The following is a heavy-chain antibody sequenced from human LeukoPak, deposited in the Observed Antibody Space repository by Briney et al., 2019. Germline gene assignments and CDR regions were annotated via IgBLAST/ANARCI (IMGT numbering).Heavy chain of an antibody. J-gene: IGHJ4*02. Sequence: SETLSLTCTVSGVSVSSGSYYWRWIRQPPGKGLEWIGYIYYSGSTNYNPSLKSRVTISVDTSKNQFSLKLSSVTAADTAVYYCARGYSYGRFDYWGQGTLVTVSS. D-gene: IGHD5-18*01. CDR3: ARGYSYGRFDY. CDR2: IYYSGST. V-gene: IGHV4-61*01. CDR1: GVSVSSGSYY.